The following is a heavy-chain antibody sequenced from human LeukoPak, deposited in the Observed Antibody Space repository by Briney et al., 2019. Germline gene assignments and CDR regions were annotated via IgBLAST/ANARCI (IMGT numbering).Heavy chain of an antibody. CDR3: ASSKHGDYARMDV. Sequence: SETLSLTCTVSGNSISSGDNYWSWIRQPAGKGLEWIGRIYTSGSTNYNPSLKSRVTISGDTSKNQFSLRLSSVTAADTAVYYCASSKHGDYARMDVWGKGTTVTISS. J-gene: IGHJ6*03. CDR2: IYTSGST. D-gene: IGHD4-17*01. CDR1: GNSISSGDNY. V-gene: IGHV4-61*02.